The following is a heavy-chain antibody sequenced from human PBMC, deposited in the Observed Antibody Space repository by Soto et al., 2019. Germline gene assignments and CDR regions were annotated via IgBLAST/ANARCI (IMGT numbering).Heavy chain of an antibody. J-gene: IGHJ6*02. CDR1: GYTFTSHG. V-gene: IGHV1-18*01. Sequence: QVPLVQSGAEVKKPGASVKVSCKASGYTFTSHGISWVRQAPGQGLEWMGWISAYNGNTNYAQKLQGRVTMTTDTSTSTAYMELRSLRSDDTAVYYCARDPGFWSGYYSTDYYYGMDVWGQGTTVTVSS. CDR2: ISAYNGNT. CDR3: ARDPGFWSGYYSTDYYYGMDV. D-gene: IGHD3-3*01.